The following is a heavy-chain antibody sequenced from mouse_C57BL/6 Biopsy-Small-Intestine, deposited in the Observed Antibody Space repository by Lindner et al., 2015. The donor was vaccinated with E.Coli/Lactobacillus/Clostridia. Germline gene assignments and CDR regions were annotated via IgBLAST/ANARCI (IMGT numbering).Heavy chain of an antibody. CDR3: ARSFEHGSSYKAWFAY. Sequence: VQLQESGPELVKPGASVKISCKASGYSFTGYYMNWVKQSPEKSLEWIGEINPTTGGTVYIQKFKAKATLTVDKSSSTAYMQLKSLTSEDSAVYYCARSFEHGSSYKAWFAYWGQGTLVTVSA. CDR1: GYSFTGYY. CDR2: INPTTGGT. D-gene: IGHD1-1*01. J-gene: IGHJ3*01. V-gene: IGHV1-42*01.